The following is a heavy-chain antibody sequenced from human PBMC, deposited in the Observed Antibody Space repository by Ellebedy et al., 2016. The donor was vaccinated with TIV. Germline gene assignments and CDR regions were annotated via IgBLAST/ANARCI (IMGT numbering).Heavy chain of an antibody. D-gene: IGHD1-14*01. J-gene: IGHJ5*02. CDR2: IYHTGST. Sequence: SETLSLTCTVSGDSVNDPTYYWSWIRQSPGKGLEWIGYIYHTGSTNYNPSLKSRVTMSVDTSKNQVSLKLSSVTAADTAVYYCARVRGPHNKNWFDPWGQGTQVTVSS. CDR3: ARVRGPHNKNWFDP. CDR1: GDSVNDPTYY. V-gene: IGHV4-61*01.